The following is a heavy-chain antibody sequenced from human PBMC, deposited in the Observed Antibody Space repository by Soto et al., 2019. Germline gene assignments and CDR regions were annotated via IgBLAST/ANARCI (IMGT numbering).Heavy chain of an antibody. D-gene: IGHD3-10*01. CDR2: IIPIFETA. CDR3: ARQYYGSGYYYGMGV. J-gene: IGHJ6*02. CDR1: GGTFSSYA. V-gene: IGHV1-69*06. Sequence: QVQLVQSGAEVKKPGSSVKVSCKASGGTFSSYAISWVRQAPGQGLEWMGRIIPIFETANYAQKFQDRVTINGEKSTSTADIELGGLSSEDTAVYYCARQYYGSGYYYGMGVWGQGSTVTVAS.